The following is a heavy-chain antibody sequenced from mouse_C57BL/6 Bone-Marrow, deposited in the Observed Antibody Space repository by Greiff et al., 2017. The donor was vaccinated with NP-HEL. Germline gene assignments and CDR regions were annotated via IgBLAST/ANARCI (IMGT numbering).Heavy chain of an antibody. J-gene: IGHJ3*01. CDR3: ASRNDRAWFAY. CDR2: ISSGSSTI. Sequence: EVQLVESGGGLVKPGGSLKLSCAASGFTFSDYGMHWVRQAPEKGLEWVAYISSGSSTIYYADTVKGRFTISRDNAKNTLFLQMTSLRSEDTAMYYCASRNDRAWFAYWGKGTLVTVSA. CDR1: GFTFSDYG. V-gene: IGHV5-17*01.